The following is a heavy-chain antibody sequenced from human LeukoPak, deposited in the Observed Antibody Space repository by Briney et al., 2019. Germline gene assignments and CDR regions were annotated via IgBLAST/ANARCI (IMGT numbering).Heavy chain of an antibody. CDR2: VNSDGSWS. J-gene: IGHJ4*02. D-gene: IGHD2-2*01. V-gene: IGHV3-74*01. Sequence: GGSLRLSCAASGNYWMHWVRQAPGKGLVWVSHVNSDGSWSSHADSVKGRFTISKDNAKNTVYLQMNNLRTEDTAVYYCVSFYETNWGRGTLVTVSS. CDR3: VSFYETN. CDR1: GNYW.